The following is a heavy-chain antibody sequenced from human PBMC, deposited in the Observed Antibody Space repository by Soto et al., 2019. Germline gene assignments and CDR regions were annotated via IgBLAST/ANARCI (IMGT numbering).Heavy chain of an antibody. Sequence: PSESLSQTFSYSNSPIRNYYWSWIRQPPGRGLEWIGYAFHTGGTNYNPSLKSRVTISVDSSKSQFALKLTSLTAADTAVYFCASSELATLRDTEYFHHWGQG. J-gene: IGHJ1*01. CDR2: AFHTGGT. V-gene: IGHV4-59*01. D-gene: IGHD5-12*01. CDR1: NSPIRNYY. CDR3: ASSELATLRDTEYFHH.